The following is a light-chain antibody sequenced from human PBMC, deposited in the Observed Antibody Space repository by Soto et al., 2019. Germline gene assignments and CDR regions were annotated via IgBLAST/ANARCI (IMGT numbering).Light chain of an antibody. V-gene: IGKV2-28*01. CDR1: QSLLHITGETF. CDR2: LGS. Sequence: DVVMTQTPLSLSVATGQPASISCKSIQSLLHITGETFLFWYMTTPGQSTQIMIYLGSNRASGVPDRVSGSGSGTDVTLKISRVEAEDGGVYYGMQALQTPRTFGQGTKVDIK. J-gene: IGKJ1*01. CDR3: MQALQTPRT.